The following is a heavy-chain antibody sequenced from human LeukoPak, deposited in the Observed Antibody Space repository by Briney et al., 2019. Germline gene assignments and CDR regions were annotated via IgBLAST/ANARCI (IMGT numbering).Heavy chain of an antibody. J-gene: IGHJ3*02. Sequence: SETLSLTCTVSGGSISSYYWSWIRQPPGKGLEWIGYIYYSGSTNYNPALKSRVTMSIDTSKNQFSLKLNSVTAADTGVYYCARESKGDGSDYSNAFDIWGQGTMVTVSS. V-gene: IGHV4-59*01. CDR3: ARESKGDGSDYSNAFDI. CDR2: IYYSGST. CDR1: GGSISSYY. D-gene: IGHD3-22*01.